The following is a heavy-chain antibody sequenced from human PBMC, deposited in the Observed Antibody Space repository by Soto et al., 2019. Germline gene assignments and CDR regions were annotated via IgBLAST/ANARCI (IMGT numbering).Heavy chain of an antibody. CDR2: INHSGST. CDR1: GGSFSGYY. Sequence: ETLSLTCAVYGGSFSGYYWSWIRQPPGKGLEWIGEINHSGSTNYNPSLKSRVTISVDTSKNQFSLKLNSVTAADTAVYYCARGWDSRYDYWGQGTLVTVSS. J-gene: IGHJ4*02. D-gene: IGHD6-13*01. V-gene: IGHV4-34*01. CDR3: ARGWDSRYDY.